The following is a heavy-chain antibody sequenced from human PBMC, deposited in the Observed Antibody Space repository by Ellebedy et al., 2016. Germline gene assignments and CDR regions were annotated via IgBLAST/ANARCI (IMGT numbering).Heavy chain of an antibody. D-gene: IGHD5-24*01. CDR3: TRGRLEMATTFDY. V-gene: IGHV3-49*03. Sequence: GGSLRLSCTASGFTFGDYAMTWFRQAPGKGLEWVGFIRSKAFGGTTEYAASMKGRFTVSRDDSKSIAYLQMNSLKTEDTAMYYCTRGRLEMATTFDYWGQGTLVTVSS. CDR2: IRSKAFGGTT. CDR1: GFTFGDYA. J-gene: IGHJ4*02.